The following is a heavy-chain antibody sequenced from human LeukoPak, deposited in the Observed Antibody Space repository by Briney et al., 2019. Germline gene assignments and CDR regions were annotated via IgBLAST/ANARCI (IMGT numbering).Heavy chain of an antibody. CDR2: ISSSGSTI. V-gene: IGHV3-48*03. CDR1: GFTFSSYE. D-gene: IGHD3-10*01. Sequence: PGGSLRLSCAASGFTFSSYEMTWVRQAPGKGLEWVSYISSSGSTIYYADSVKGRFTMSRDNAKNSLYLQMNSLRAEDTAVCYCARDFRSSVMRRFDYWGQGTLVTVSS. J-gene: IGHJ4*02. CDR3: ARDFRSSVMRRFDY.